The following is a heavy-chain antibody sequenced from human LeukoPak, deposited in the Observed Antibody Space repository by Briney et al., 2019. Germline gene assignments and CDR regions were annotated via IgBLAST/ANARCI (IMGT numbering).Heavy chain of an antibody. CDR1: GYSISSGYY. V-gene: IGHV4-38-2*02. CDR3: ARHRGGYGSGSYYTTDY. D-gene: IGHD3-10*01. Sequence: SETLSLTCTVSGYSISSGYYWGWIRQPPGKGLEWIGSIYHSGSTYYNPSLKSRVTISVDTSKNQFSLKLSSVTAADTAVYYCARHRGGYGSGSYYTTDYWGQGTLVTVSS. CDR2: IYHSGST. J-gene: IGHJ4*02.